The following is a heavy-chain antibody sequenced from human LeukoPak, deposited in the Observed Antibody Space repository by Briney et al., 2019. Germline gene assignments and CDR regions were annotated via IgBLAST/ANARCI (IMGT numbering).Heavy chain of an antibody. CDR2: IIPIFGIA. CDR3: ARDPGLTPVVNGSPLDY. J-gene: IGHJ4*02. D-gene: IGHD4-23*01. Sequence: GASVKVSCKASGGTFSSYAISWVRQAPGQGLEWMGRIIPIFGIANYAQKFQGRVTITADKSTSTAYMELSSLRSEDTAVYYCARDPGLTPVVNGSPLDYWGQGTLVTVSS. CDR1: GGTFSSYA. V-gene: IGHV1-69*04.